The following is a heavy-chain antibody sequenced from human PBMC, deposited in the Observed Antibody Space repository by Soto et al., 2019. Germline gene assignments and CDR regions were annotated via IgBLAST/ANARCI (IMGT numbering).Heavy chain of an antibody. Sequence: SGKVSCKSSGGTFSSYAISCVRLAPGQGLEWMGGIIPIFGTANYAEKFQGRVTITADESTSTAYMELRSLRSEDTAVYYCARDPYSNNLTVDLWGRGTLVTVSS. CDR2: IIPIFGTA. D-gene: IGHD4-4*01. CDR1: GGTFSSYA. CDR3: ARDPYSNNLTVDL. V-gene: IGHV1-69*13. J-gene: IGHJ2*01.